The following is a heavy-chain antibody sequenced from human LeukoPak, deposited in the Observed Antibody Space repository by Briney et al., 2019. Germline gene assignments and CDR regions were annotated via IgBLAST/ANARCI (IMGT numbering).Heavy chain of an antibody. J-gene: IGHJ3*02. CDR1: GGSISPYY. V-gene: IGHV4-59*08. Sequence: ASETLSLTCTVSGGSISPYYWSWIRQPPGKGLEWIGYIYYSGTTNYNPSLRSRVTMSVDTSNNHLSLRLTSVTAADTAVYYCARMGYCGGDCSAFDIWGQGTMVTVSS. CDR2: IYYSGTT. D-gene: IGHD2-21*02. CDR3: ARMGYCGGDCSAFDI.